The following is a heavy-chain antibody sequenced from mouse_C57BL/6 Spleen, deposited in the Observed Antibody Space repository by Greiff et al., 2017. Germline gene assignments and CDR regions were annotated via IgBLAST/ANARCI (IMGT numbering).Heavy chain of an antibody. J-gene: IGHJ2*01. V-gene: IGHV1-74*01. Sequence: QVQLQQPGAELVKPGASVKVSCKASGYTFTSYWMHWVKQRPGQGLEWIGRIHPSDSDTNYNQKFKGKATLTVDKSSSTAYMQLSSLTSEASAVYYGAMGGTTVVGGYFDYWGQGTTPTVSS. CDR1: GYTFTSYW. D-gene: IGHD1-1*01. CDR3: AMGGTTVVGGYFDY. CDR2: IHPSDSDT.